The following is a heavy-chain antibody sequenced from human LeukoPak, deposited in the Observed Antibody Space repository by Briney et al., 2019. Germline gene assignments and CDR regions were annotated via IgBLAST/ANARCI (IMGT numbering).Heavy chain of an antibody. CDR2: IYNSGTT. D-gene: IGHD4-17*01. J-gene: IGHJ3*02. Sequence: SETLSLTCTVSGGSISSFYWSWIRRAPGKGLEWIGYIYNSGTTIYNPSLQSRATISVDTSQNQISLRLSSVTAADTAVYYCTRPYSGDYAFDIWGQGTMVTVSS. CDR3: TRPYSGDYAFDI. V-gene: IGHV4-59*08. CDR1: GGSISSFY.